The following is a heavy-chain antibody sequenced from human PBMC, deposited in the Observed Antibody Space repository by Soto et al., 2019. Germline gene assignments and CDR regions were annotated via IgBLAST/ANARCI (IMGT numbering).Heavy chain of an antibody. CDR1: GFTFSSYA. Sequence: GGSLTLSSAASGFTFSSYAMSWVRQAPGKGVEGFSGISGCGGSTYYADSLKGRFTISRDKSKNTLYLQMSSVRAADTAVYYCAKRLIAAAGTEYYFDYWGQGTLVTVSS. CDR3: AKRLIAAAGTEYYFDY. D-gene: IGHD6-13*01. CDR2: ISGCGGST. J-gene: IGHJ4*02. V-gene: IGHV3-23*01.